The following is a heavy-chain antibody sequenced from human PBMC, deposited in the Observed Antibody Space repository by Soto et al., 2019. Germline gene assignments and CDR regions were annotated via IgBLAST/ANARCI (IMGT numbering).Heavy chain of an antibody. J-gene: IGHJ5*02. CDR3: ARGGDFWSVPGVTGFDP. V-gene: IGHV4-59*01. CDR2: IYYSGST. D-gene: IGHD3-3*01. CDR1: GGSISSYY. Sequence: SETLSLTCTVSGGSISSYYWSWIRQPPGKGLEWIGYIYYSGSTNYNPSLKSRVTISVDTSKNQFSLKLSSVTAADTAVYYCARGGDFWSVPGVTGFDPWGQGTLVTVSS.